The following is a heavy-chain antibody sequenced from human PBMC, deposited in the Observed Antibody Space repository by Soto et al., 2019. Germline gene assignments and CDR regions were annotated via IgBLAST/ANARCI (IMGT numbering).Heavy chain of an antibody. J-gene: IGHJ4*02. CDR2: IYQSGTT. CDR3: ARDESGSPGAADY. D-gene: IGHD1-26*01. CDR1: GDSISSNNW. V-gene: IGHV4-4*02. Sequence: QVQLQESGPGLVKPSETLSLTCSVSGDSISSNNWWSWVRQSPGKGLEWIGEIYQSGTTNYNPSLKSRVTMSVDTSRNQFSLTLRSVTAADAAVYYCARDESGSPGAADYWGQGTLVTVSS.